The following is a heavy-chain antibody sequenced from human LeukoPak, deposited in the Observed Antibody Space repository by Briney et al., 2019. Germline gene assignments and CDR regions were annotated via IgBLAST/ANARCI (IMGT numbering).Heavy chain of an antibody. CDR1: GFTFRSYW. J-gene: IGHJ6*04. CDR3: ARVVVPEGTYYYYYGMDV. CDR2: IKQDGSEK. V-gene: IGHV3-7*03. D-gene: IGHD2-2*01. Sequence: GGSLRLSCAASGFTFRSYWMHWVRQAPGKGLEWVANIKQDGSEKYYVDSVKGRFTISRDNAKNSLYLQMNSLRAEDTAVYYCARVVVPEGTYYYYYGMDVWGKGTTVTVSS.